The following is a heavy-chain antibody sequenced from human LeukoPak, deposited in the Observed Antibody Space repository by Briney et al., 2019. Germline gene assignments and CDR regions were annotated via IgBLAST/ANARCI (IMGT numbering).Heavy chain of an antibody. CDR3: ARDSSSWYGEFDY. CDR1: GFTFSSYG. V-gene: IGHV3-33*01. Sequence: GGSLRLSCAASGFTFSSYGMHWVRQAPGKGLEWVAVIWYDGSNKYYADSVKGRFTISRDNSKNTLYLQMNSLRAEDTAVYYCARDSSSWYGEFDYWGQGTLVTVSS. D-gene: IGHD6-13*01. J-gene: IGHJ4*02. CDR2: IWYDGSNK.